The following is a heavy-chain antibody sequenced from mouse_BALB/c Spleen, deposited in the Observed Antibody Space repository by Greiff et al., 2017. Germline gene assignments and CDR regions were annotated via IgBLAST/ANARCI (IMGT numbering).Heavy chain of an antibody. CDR2: ISSGGST. CDR3: ASKYGNTHYYAMDY. J-gene: IGHJ4*01. D-gene: IGHD2-10*02. CDR1: GFTFSSSA. V-gene: IGHV5-6-5*01. Sequence: EVKLVESGGGLVKPGGSLKLSCAASGFTFSSSAMSWVRQTPEKRLEWVASISSGGSTYYPDRVKGRYTISRDNSRNILYLLMGSLKSEDTAMYDCASKYGNTHYYAMDYWGQGTAVTVAA.